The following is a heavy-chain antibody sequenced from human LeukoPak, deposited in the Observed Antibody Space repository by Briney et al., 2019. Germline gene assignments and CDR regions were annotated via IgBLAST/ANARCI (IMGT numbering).Heavy chain of an antibody. Sequence: PSETLSLTCAVYGGSFSGYYWSWIRQPPGKGLEWIGYIYYSGSTYYNPSLKSRVTISVDTSKNQFSLKLSSVTAADTAVYYCARDPMSLRYCSGGSCYHHWGQGTLVTVSS. J-gene: IGHJ5*02. CDR1: GGSFSGYY. D-gene: IGHD2-15*01. CDR2: IYYSGST. CDR3: ARDPMSLRYCSGGSCYHH. V-gene: IGHV4-34*01.